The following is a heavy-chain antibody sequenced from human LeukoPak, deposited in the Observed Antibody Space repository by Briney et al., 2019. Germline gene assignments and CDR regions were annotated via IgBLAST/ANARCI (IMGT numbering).Heavy chain of an antibody. Sequence: GGSLRLSCAASGFTFSSYSMNWVRQAPGKGLEWVSYISSSSSTIYYADSVKGRFTISRDNAKNSLYLQMNSLRDEDTAVYYCAGGYSISWYSPYFDYWGQGTLVTVSS. J-gene: IGHJ4*02. D-gene: IGHD6-13*01. CDR3: AGGYSISWYSPYFDY. CDR1: GFTFSSYS. V-gene: IGHV3-48*02. CDR2: ISSSSSTI.